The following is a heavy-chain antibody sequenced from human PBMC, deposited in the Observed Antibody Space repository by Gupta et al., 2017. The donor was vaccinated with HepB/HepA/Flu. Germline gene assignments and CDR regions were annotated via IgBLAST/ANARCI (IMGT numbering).Heavy chain of an antibody. J-gene: IGHJ5*02. V-gene: IGHV1-69*01. CDR3: ARDGRDTNPGLDA. CDR1: GGTFSSYA. Sequence: QVQLVQSGAEVKKPGSSVKVSCKASGGTFSSYAISWVRQAPGQGLEWMGGIIPMFGKANDAQKVQGRVTITEDEATRTAYMEMRRLGSEDTEVYYCARDGRDTNPGLDAGGQGTMVTVYS. CDR2: IIPMFGKA. D-gene: IGHD5-18*01.